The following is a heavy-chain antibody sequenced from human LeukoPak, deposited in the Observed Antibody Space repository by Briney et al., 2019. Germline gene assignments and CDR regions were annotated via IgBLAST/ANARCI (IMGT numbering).Heavy chain of an antibody. CDR2: INPNSGGT. Sequence: ASVKVSCKASGYTFTGYYMHWVRQAAGQGLEWMGWINPNSGGTNYAQKFQGRVTMTRDTSISTAYMELSRLRSDDTAVYYCARGRGDCSSTSCYIFDYWGQGTLVTVSS. D-gene: IGHD2-2*02. CDR3: ARGRGDCSSTSCYIFDY. CDR1: GYTFTGYY. J-gene: IGHJ4*02. V-gene: IGHV1-2*02.